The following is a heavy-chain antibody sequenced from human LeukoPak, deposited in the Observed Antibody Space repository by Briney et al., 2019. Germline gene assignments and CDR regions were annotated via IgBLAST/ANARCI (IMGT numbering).Heavy chain of an antibody. Sequence: PGGSLRLSCAGYEFSFRSYWMHWVRQPPEKGLEWVFSIKSDGSATAYADSVKGRFSMSTDSAKNTASLQMNSLRVEDTAMYYCAMDINGDLFHVWGRGTPVTVSS. CDR3: AMDINGDLFHV. CDR1: EFSFRSYW. V-gene: IGHV3-74*01. D-gene: IGHD2-2*03. J-gene: IGHJ4*02. CDR2: IKSDGSAT.